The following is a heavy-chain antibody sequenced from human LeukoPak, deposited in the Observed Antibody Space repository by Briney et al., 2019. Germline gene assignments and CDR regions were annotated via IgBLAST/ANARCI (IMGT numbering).Heavy chain of an antibody. CDR1: GGSFSGYY. CDR3: ARVSMVRGVKPLDY. CDR2: INHSGST. V-gene: IGHV4-34*01. D-gene: IGHD3-10*01. Sequence: PSETLSLTCAVYGGSFSGYYWSWSRQPPGRGLEWIGEINHSGSTNYNPSLKSRVTISVDTSKNQFSLKLSSVTAADTAVHYCARVSMVRGVKPLDYWGQGTLVTVSS. J-gene: IGHJ4*02.